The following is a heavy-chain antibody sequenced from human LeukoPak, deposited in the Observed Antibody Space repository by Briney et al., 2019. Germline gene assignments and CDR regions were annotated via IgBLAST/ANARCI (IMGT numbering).Heavy chain of an antibody. D-gene: IGHD3-22*01. Sequence: ASVKVSCKVSGYTLTELSMHWVRQAPGKGLERMGGFYPEDGETIYAQKFQGRVTMTEDTSTDTAYMELSSLRSEDTAVYYCATADYDSSGHREYYFDYWGQGTLVTVSS. CDR2: FYPEDGET. CDR3: ATADYDSSGHREYYFDY. V-gene: IGHV1-24*01. CDR1: GYTLTELS. J-gene: IGHJ4*02.